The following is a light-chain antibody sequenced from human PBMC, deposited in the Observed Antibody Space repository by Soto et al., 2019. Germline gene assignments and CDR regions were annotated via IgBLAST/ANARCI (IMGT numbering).Light chain of an antibody. Sequence: QSALTQPRSVSGSPGQSVTISCTGTSRNADSYNYVSWYQQHPGKAPKLMIYDVTKRPSGVSDRFSGSKSGNTASLTISGLQPEDDADYYCCSYAGSYSLIFGGGTKVTVL. V-gene: IGLV2-11*01. CDR3: CSYAGSYSLI. J-gene: IGLJ2*01. CDR2: DVT. CDR1: SRNADSYNY.